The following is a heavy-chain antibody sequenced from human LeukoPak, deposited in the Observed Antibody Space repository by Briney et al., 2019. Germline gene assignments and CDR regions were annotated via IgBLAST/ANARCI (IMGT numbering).Heavy chain of an antibody. CDR1: GGSISTYY. J-gene: IGHJ3*02. CDR3: AKLSRPHDAFDI. Sequence: PSETLPLTCTVSGGSISTYYWTWIRQPPGKGLEWIGFIYYSGITKYNPSLKSRATISLDTSKNQFSLKLSSVTAADTAVYYCAKLSRPHDAFDIWGQGTMVTVSS. D-gene: IGHD5-18*01. V-gene: IGHV4-59*08. CDR2: IYYSGIT.